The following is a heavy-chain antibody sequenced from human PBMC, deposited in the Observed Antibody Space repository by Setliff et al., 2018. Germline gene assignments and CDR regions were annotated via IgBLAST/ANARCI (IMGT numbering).Heavy chain of an antibody. D-gene: IGHD4-17*01. CDR1: GATFSSYA. J-gene: IGHJ4*02. CDR3: AALPNLQLRWTERVPY. V-gene: IGHV1-69*05. CDR2: IIPIFGTA. Sequence: SVKVSCKASGATFSSYAISWVRQAPGQGLEWMGGIIPIFGTANYAQKFQGRVTITTDESTSTAYMELSSLISEDTAVYYCAALPNLQLRWTERVPYWGQGTLVTVSP.